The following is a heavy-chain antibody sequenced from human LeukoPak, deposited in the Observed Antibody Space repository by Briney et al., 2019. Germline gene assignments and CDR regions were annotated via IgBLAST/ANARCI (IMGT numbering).Heavy chain of an antibody. D-gene: IGHD2-2*01. CDR2: ISSSSSYI. CDR3: AKDQYQKGVDDAFDI. V-gene: IGHV3-21*04. CDR1: GFTFSSYS. Sequence: GGSLRLSCAASGFTFSSYSMNWVRQAPGKGLEWVSSISSSSSYIYYADSVKGRFTISRDNAKNSLYLQMNSLRAEDTAIYYCAKDQYQKGVDDAFDIWGQGTMVTVSS. J-gene: IGHJ3*02.